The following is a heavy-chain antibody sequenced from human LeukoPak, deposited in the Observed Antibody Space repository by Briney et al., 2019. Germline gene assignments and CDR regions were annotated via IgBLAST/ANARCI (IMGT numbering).Heavy chain of an antibody. D-gene: IGHD5/OR15-5a*01. V-gene: IGHV3-23*01. CDR3: GKSEQPYVYDY. Sequence: GGSLRLTCAASGFTFSSYAMSWVRQVPGKGLEWVSAISGSGGNTDYADSAKGRFTISRDNSKNTLYLQMNSLRADDTAVYYCGKSEQPYVYDYWGQGTLVTVSS. J-gene: IGHJ4*02. CDR2: ISGSGGNT. CDR1: GFTFSSYA.